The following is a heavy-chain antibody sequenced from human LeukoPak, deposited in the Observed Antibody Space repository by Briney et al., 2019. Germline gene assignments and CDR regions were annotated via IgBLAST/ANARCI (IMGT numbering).Heavy chain of an antibody. D-gene: IGHD2-15*01. V-gene: IGHV4-59*01. CDR2: IYYSGST. CDR3: ARDPGGTDRYYFDY. Sequence: SETLSLTCTVSGGSISSYYWSWIRPPPGKGLEWIGRIYYSGSTNYNPSLKSRVTISVDTSKNQFSLKLSSVTAADTAVYYCARDPGGTDRYYFDYWGQGTLVTVSS. J-gene: IGHJ4*02. CDR1: GGSISSYY.